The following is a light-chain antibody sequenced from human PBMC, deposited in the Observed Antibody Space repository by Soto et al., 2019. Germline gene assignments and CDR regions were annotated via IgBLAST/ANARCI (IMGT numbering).Light chain of an antibody. Sequence: EIVVTQSPATLSVSPGERVTLSCRASQSVSSSLAWYQQRPGQAPRLLVYGASSRATGIPDRFSGSGFGTDFALTISRLEPEDSAVYYCHQYDNAPFTFGPGTRVGIK. CDR2: GAS. CDR1: QSVSSS. CDR3: HQYDNAPFT. V-gene: IGKV3-20*01. J-gene: IGKJ3*01.